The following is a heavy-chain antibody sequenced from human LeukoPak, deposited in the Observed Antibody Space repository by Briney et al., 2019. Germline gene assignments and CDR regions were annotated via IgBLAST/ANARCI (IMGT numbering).Heavy chain of an antibody. CDR1: GGSISSSSYY. D-gene: IGHD1-1*01. V-gene: IGHV4-39*01. CDR2: IYYSGST. J-gene: IGHJ6*03. Sequence: SETLSLTCTVSGGSISSSSYYWGWIRQPPGKGLEWIGSIYYSGSTYYNPSLKSRVTISVDTSKNQFSLKLSSVTAADTAVYYCATGTGTTEAYYYYYMDVWGKGTTVTVSS. CDR3: ATGTGTTEAYYYYYMDV.